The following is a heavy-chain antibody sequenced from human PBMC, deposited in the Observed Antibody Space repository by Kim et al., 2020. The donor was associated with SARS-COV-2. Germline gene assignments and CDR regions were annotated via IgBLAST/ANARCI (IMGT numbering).Heavy chain of an antibody. V-gene: IGHV3-23*01. D-gene: IGHD1-7*01. J-gene: IGHJ5*02. Sequence: GGSLRLSCAASGFTFSSYAMSWVRQPLGKGLEWVSGISGSGSSAYYADSVKGRFTISRDNSKNTQYLQMHTLRAEDTAVYYCAKAEGLELPVGGFDPWGQGTLVTVSS. CDR1: GFTFSSYA. CDR3: AKAEGLELPVGGFDP. CDR2: ISGSGSSA.